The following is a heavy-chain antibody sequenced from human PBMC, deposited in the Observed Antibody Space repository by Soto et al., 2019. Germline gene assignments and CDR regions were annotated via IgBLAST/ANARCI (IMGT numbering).Heavy chain of an antibody. Sequence: SETLSLTCAVYGGSFSGYYWSWIRQPPGKGLEWIGEINHSGSTNYNPSLKSRVTISVDTSKNQFSLKLSSVTAADTAVYYCARGVVRGVIRNWGQGTLVTVSS. CDR2: INHSGST. J-gene: IGHJ4*02. CDR1: GGSFSGYY. CDR3: ARGVVRGVIRN. D-gene: IGHD3-10*01. V-gene: IGHV4-34*01.